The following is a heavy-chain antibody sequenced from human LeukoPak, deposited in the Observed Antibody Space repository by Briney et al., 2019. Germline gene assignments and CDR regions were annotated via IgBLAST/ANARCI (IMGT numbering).Heavy chain of an antibody. CDR1: GFTFDDYG. J-gene: IGHJ6*04. CDR3: ARDLAAWDV. V-gene: IGHV3-7*01. Sequence: QPGGSLRLSCAASGFTFDDYGLIWVRQAPGKGLEWVANINPDGSEKYSVDSVTGRFTISRDNAENTVFLQMNSLRAEDSAVYYCARDLAAWDVWGKGTTVTVSS. CDR2: INPDGSEK.